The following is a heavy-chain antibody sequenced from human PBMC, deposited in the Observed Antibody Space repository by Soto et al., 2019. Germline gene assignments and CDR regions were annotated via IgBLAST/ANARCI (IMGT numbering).Heavy chain of an antibody. CDR2: IIPIFGTA. D-gene: IGHD5-12*01. Sequence: QVQLVQSGAEVKKPGSSVKVSCKASGGTFSSYAISWVRQAPGQGLEWMGGIIPIFGTANYAQKFQGRVTITADESTSTXXMXLXXLRSEDTAVYYCARGPPRGYSGYAPQYYYYYGMDVWGQGTTVTVSS. J-gene: IGHJ6*02. CDR3: ARGPPRGYSGYAPQYYYYYGMDV. V-gene: IGHV1-69*12. CDR1: GGTFSSYA.